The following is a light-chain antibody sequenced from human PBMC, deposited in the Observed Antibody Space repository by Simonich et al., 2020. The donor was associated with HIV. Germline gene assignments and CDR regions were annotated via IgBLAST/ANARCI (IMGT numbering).Light chain of an antibody. CDR1: QNVLSSSNNKNF. CDR2: CAA. Sequence: DIVMTQSPDSLSVSLGERATIHCKSSQNVLSSSNNKNFLTWYQHKPGQPPKLLFYCAATRESGVPDRISGSGSGTDFTLTISSLQAEDVAVYYCQQYYSTPPTFGQGTKVEIK. J-gene: IGKJ1*01. V-gene: IGKV4-1*01. CDR3: QQYYSTPPT.